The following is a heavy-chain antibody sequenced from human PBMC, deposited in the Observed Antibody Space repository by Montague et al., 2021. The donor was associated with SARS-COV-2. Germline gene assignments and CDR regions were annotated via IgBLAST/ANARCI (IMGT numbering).Heavy chain of an antibody. D-gene: IGHD3-16*01. J-gene: IGHJ4*02. Sequence: SETLSLTCAVYGGSFSDHYWSWIRQSPGKGLEWIGESNESGVTNYNPSPKIGVTITVYTSTNQFSFNLKSVTAADTDASYCERGTLSVQMAVVVFLGGIYSFDSWGQGTLVAVSS. CDR1: GGSFSDHY. CDR2: SNESGVT. V-gene: IGHV4-34*01. CDR3: ERGTLSVQMAVVVFLGGIYSFDS.